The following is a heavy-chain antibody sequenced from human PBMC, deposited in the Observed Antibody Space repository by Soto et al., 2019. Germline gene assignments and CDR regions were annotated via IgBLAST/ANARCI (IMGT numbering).Heavy chain of an antibody. Sequence: EVQLVESGGGLVQPGGSLRLSCAASGFTFSSYSMNWVRQAPGKGLEWVSYISSSSSTIYYADSVKGRFTISRDNAKNSLYLQMNSLRDEDTAVYYCARDSTWYYDFWSGYRPNYYYYGMDVWGQGTTVTVSS. V-gene: IGHV3-48*02. J-gene: IGHJ6*02. D-gene: IGHD3-3*01. CDR3: ARDSTWYYDFWSGYRPNYYYYGMDV. CDR1: GFTFSSYS. CDR2: ISSSSSTI.